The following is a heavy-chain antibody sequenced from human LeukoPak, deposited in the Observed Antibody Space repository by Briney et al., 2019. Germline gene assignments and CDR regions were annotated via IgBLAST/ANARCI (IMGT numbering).Heavy chain of an antibody. V-gene: IGHV3-23*01. Sequence: GGSLRLSCAASGFTFSSYAMSWVRQAPGKGLEWVSAISGSGGSTYYADSVKGRFTISRDNSKNTLCLQMNSLRAEDTAVYYCAKGGDDYYDSSDYFDYWGQGTLVTVSS. CDR3: AKGGDDYYDSSDYFDY. CDR2: ISGSGGST. CDR1: GFTFSSYA. J-gene: IGHJ4*02. D-gene: IGHD3-22*01.